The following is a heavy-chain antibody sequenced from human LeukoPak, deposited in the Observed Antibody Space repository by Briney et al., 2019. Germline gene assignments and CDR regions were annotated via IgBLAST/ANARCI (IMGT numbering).Heavy chain of an antibody. D-gene: IGHD3-3*01. V-gene: IGHV4-34*01. CDR2: INHSGST. CDR1: GGSFSGYY. CDR3: ARGWDYDFWSGYYTSEYYFDY. Sequence: SETLSLTCAVYGGSFSGYYWSWIRQPPGKGLEWIGEINHSGSTNYNPSLKSRVTISVDTSKNQFSLKLSSVTAADTAAYYCARGWDYDFWSGYYTSEYYFDYWGQGTLVTVSS. J-gene: IGHJ4*02.